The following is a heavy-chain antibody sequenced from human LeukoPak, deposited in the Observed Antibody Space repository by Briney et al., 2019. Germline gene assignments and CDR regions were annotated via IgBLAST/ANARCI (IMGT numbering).Heavy chain of an antibody. J-gene: IGHJ4*02. CDR3: ARELGGATSFDY. Sequence: GGSLRLSCAASGFTFTSYGMSWVRQAPGKGLEWVSTINTSGATTYYADSVKGRFTISRDNSKNTLYLQMNSLRAEDTAVYYCARELGGATSFDYWGQGTPVTVSS. CDR2: INTSGATT. V-gene: IGHV3-23*01. CDR1: GFTFTSYG. D-gene: IGHD1-26*01.